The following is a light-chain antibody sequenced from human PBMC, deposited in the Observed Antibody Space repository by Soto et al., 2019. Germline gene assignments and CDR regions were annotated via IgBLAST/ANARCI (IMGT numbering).Light chain of an antibody. CDR1: QDISHF. CDR3: QQYDNLPPMT. Sequence: DIQMTQSPSSLSASVGDRVTITCQASQDISHFLNWYQQKPGKAPKLLIYDASNLGTGVPSRFSGSGSGTHFTLSISSLEAEDIATYYCQQYDNLPPMTFGQGTRLDIK. J-gene: IGKJ5*01. CDR2: DAS. V-gene: IGKV1-33*01.